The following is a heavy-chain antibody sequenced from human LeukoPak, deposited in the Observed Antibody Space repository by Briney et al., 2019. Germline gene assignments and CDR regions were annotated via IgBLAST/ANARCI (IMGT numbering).Heavy chain of an antibody. CDR1: GFTFSSHW. V-gene: IGHV3-23*01. J-gene: IGHJ4*02. Sequence: QPGGSLRLSCAASGFTFSSHWMYWVRQAPGKGLEWVSVVSGGGHNTYYADSVKGRFTMSRDNSKRTVYLQMNSLRAEDTAVYYCAKDRSSWYYPFDSWGQGTLVTVSS. CDR3: AKDRSSWYYPFDS. CDR2: VSGGGHNT. D-gene: IGHD3-3*01.